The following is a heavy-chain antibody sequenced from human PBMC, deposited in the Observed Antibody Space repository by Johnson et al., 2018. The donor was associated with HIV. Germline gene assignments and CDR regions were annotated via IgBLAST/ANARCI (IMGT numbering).Heavy chain of an antibody. Sequence: QVQLVESGGGLVQPGGSLRLSCAASGFTFSDYYMSWIRQAPGKGLEWVSYITSTGITVYYAASVKGRFTISRDNSKNTLYLQMNSLRAEDTAVYYCARGNYDFWSGRHRGAFDIWGQGTMVTVSS. V-gene: IGHV3-11*01. J-gene: IGHJ3*02. CDR2: ITSTGITV. CDR3: ARGNYDFWSGRHRGAFDI. CDR1: GFTFSDYY. D-gene: IGHD3-3*01.